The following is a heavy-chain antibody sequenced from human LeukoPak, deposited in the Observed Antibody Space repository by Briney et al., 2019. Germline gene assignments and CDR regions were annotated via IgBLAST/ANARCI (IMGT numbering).Heavy chain of an antibody. V-gene: IGHV4-34*01. CDR3: ARLTVATIDY. J-gene: IGHJ4*02. D-gene: IGHD5-12*01. CDR1: GGSFSGYY. CDR2: INHSGST. Sequence: PSETLSLTCAVYGGSFSGYYWSWIRQPPGKGLEWIGEINHSGSTNYNPSLKGRVTISVDTSKNQFSLKLSSVTAADTAVYYCARLTVATIDYWGQGTLVTVSS.